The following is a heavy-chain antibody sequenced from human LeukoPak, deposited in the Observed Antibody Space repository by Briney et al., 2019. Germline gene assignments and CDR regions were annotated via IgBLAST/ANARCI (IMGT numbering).Heavy chain of an antibody. CDR1: GGSFSGYY. CDR2: INHSGST. D-gene: IGHD2-21*02. V-gene: IGHV4-34*01. CDR3: ASFIVVVTAMGWFDP. Sequence: PSETLSLTCAVYGGSFSGYYWSWTRQPPGKGLEWIGEINHSGSTNYNPSLKSRVTISVDTSKNQFSLKLSSVTAADTAVYYCASFIVVVTAMGWFDPWGQGTLVTVSS. J-gene: IGHJ5*02.